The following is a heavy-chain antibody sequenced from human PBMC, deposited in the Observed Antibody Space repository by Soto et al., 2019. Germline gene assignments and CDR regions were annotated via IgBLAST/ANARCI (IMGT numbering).Heavy chain of an antibody. V-gene: IGHV3-23*01. CDR1: GFTFSNFA. CDR3: AKETSSSPYSMAV. Sequence: EVQVLESGGGSVQPGGSLRLSCAASGFTFSNFAMSWVRHAPGKGLEWVSEISGSTGTTYYADSVKGRFIISRDNSKNTLHLQMNSLRAEDTAVYYCAKETSSSPYSMAVWGKGTTVTVSS. D-gene: IGHD2-2*01. CDR2: ISGSTGTT. J-gene: IGHJ6*03.